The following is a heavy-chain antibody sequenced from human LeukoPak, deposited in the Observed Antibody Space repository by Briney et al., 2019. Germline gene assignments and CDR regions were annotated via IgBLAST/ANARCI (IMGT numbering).Heavy chain of an antibody. Sequence: ASVKVSCKASGYTFTSYYMHWVRQAPGQGLEWMGIINPSGGSTSYAQKFQGRVTMTRDTSTSTVYMELSSLRAEDMAVYYCARAGLHTYYYYGMDVWGQGTTVTVSS. CDR1: GYTFTSYY. J-gene: IGHJ6*02. V-gene: IGHV1-46*01. D-gene: IGHD3-16*01. CDR3: ARAGLHTYYYYGMDV. CDR2: INPSGGST.